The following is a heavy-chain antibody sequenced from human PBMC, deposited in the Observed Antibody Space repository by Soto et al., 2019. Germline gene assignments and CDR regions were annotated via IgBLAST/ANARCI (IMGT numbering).Heavy chain of an antibody. CDR1: GFTISSFD. D-gene: IGHD3-3*01. CDR2: IWFDGSNE. CDR3: ARARLLEWLLSPIFDY. V-gene: IGHV3-33*01. Sequence: PGGSLRLSCAASGFTISSFDMHWVRQAPGKGLEWVAVIWFDGSNEYYVDSVDGRFTISRDNSKNTLYLEMNSLRVEDTAVYYCARARLLEWLLSPIFDYWGQGISVTVSS. J-gene: IGHJ4*02.